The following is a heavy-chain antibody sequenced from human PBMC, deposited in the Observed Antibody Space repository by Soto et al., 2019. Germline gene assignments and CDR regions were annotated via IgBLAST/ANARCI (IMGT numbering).Heavy chain of an antibody. CDR3: LPAASTVNFDY. V-gene: IGHV3-11*06. CDR1: GFTFSDYY. J-gene: IGHJ4*02. CDR2: ISSSSSYT. D-gene: IGHD2-2*01. Sequence: GGSLRLSCATSGFTFSDYYMSWIRQAPGKGLEWVSYISSSSSYTNYADSVKGRFTISRDNAKNSLYLQMNSLRAEDTAVYYCLPAASTVNFDYWGQGTLVTVSS.